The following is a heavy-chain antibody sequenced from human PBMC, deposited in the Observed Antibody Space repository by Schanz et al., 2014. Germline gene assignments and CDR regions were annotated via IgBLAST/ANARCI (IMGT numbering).Heavy chain of an antibody. CDR2: IWSDGSGK. D-gene: IGHD4-17*01. CDR3: ARPRFDYGEVDY. V-gene: IGHV3-33*01. Sequence: QVQMVESGGGVVQPGRSLRLSCAASGFAFSVYGMHWVRQAPGKGPEWVAVIWSDGSGKYYADSVKGRFTISRDSPKNTLYLQMNSLRAEDTAVYYCARPRFDYGEVDYWGQGTLVTVSS. CDR1: GFAFSVYG. J-gene: IGHJ4*02.